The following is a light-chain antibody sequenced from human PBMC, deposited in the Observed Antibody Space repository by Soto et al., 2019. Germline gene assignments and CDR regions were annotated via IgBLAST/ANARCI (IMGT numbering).Light chain of an antibody. CDR1: QNIDMY. J-gene: IGKJ1*01. CDR3: QHTFNSPPWT. CDR2: GAS. Sequence: DINMTQSPSSLSASVGDTVTITCRASQNIDMYLNWYQQKPGKAPRVLISGASNLQSGVPSRVSGSGAGTDFTLTISSLQSEDFASYFCQHTFNSPPWTFGQGTKLDI. V-gene: IGKV1-39*01.